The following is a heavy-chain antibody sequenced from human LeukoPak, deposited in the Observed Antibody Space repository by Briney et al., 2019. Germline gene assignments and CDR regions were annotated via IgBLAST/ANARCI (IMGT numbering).Heavy chain of an antibody. D-gene: IGHD5-18*01. Sequence: SETLSLTCAVYGGSFSGYYWSWIRQPPGKGLEWIGEISHSGSTNYNPSLKSRVTISVDTSKNQFSLKLSSVTAADTAVYYCARGASRGYSYGPRRFDYWGQGTLVTVSS. CDR3: ARGASRGYSYGPRRFDY. J-gene: IGHJ4*02. CDR1: GGSFSGYY. CDR2: ISHSGST. V-gene: IGHV4-34*01.